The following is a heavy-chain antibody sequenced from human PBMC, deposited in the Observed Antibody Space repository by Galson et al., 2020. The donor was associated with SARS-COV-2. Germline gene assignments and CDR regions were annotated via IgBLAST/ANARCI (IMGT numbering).Heavy chain of an antibody. CDR2: ISYTNTHT. CDR3: ARLSSYAFDS. CDR1: GFSFSTYT. J-gene: IGHJ4*02. V-gene: IGHV3-21*01. Sequence: AGGSLRLSCATSGFSFSTYTLSWVRQAPGKGLEWVSSISYTNTHTYYADSVKGRFSISRDNDKNFLFLEMNSLRAEDTAVYFCARLSSYAFDSWGQGTLVTVSS. D-gene: IGHD2-2*01.